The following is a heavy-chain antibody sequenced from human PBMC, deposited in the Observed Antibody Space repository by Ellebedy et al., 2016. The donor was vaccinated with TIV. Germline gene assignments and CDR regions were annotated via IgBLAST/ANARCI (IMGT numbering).Heavy chain of an antibody. CDR3: ARLAARGVIKGSVH. CDR2: IYYSGST. CDR1: GGSISSSSYY. Sequence: MPSETLSLTCTVSGGSISSSSYYWGWIRQPPGKGLEWIGSIYYSGSTYYNPSLKSRVTISVDTSKNQFSLKLSSVTAADTAVYYCARLAARGVIKGSVHWGQGTLVTVSS. V-gene: IGHV4-39*01. J-gene: IGHJ4*02. D-gene: IGHD3-10*01.